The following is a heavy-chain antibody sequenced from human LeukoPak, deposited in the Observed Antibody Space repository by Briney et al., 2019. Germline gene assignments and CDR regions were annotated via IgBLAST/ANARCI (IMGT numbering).Heavy chain of an antibody. Sequence: SETLSLTCTVSGGSISSYYWSWIRQPPGKGPECIGYIYYSGSTNYNPSLKSRVTISVDTSKNQFSLKLSSVTATDTAVYYCARTILWFGEFPDAFDIWGQGTMVTVSS. CDR1: GGSISSYY. V-gene: IGHV4-59*01. CDR2: IYYSGST. CDR3: ARTILWFGEFPDAFDI. D-gene: IGHD3-10*01. J-gene: IGHJ3*02.